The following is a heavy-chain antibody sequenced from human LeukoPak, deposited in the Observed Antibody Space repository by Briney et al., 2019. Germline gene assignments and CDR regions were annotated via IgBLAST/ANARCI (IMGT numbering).Heavy chain of an antibody. Sequence: LSLTCTVSGGSISSYYWSWIRQPPGKGLEWVSGISWNSGSIGYADSVKGRFTISRDNAKNSLYLQMNSLRAEDTALYYCAKGSSLYVDYWGQGTLVTVSS. J-gene: IGHJ4*02. CDR1: GGSISSYY. CDR3: AKGSSLYVDY. D-gene: IGHD6-13*01. V-gene: IGHV3-9*01. CDR2: ISWNSGSI.